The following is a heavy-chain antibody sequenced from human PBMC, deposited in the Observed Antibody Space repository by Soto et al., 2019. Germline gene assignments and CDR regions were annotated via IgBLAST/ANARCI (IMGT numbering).Heavy chain of an antibody. D-gene: IGHD4-17*01. CDR2: IYYDGSNK. J-gene: IGHJ4*02. CDR3: ARVGGTVTSDY. CDR1: GFAFSAYG. Sequence: QVQLVESGGGVVQPGRSLRLSCAASGFAFSAYGMHWVRQAPGKGLEWVAMIYYDGSNKYYADSVKGRFTISRDNSKNTLYLQMSSLRADDTALYYCARVGGTVTSDYCGQGTLVTVSS. V-gene: IGHV3-33*01.